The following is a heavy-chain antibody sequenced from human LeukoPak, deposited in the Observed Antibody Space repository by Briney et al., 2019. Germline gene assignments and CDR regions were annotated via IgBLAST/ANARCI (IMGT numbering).Heavy chain of an antibody. V-gene: IGHV3-30*01. J-gene: IGHJ3*02. CDR2: ISYDGSNK. CDR1: GFTFSSYA. Sequence: GGSLRLSCAASGFTFSSYAMHWVRQAPGKGLEWVAVISYDGSNKYYADSVKGRFTISRDKSKNTLYLQMNSLRAEDTAVYYCARWGGDAFDIWGQGTMVTVSS. CDR3: ARWGGDAFDI. D-gene: IGHD1-26*01.